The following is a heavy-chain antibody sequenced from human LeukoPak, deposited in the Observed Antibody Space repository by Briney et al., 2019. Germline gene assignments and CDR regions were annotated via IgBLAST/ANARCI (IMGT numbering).Heavy chain of an antibody. CDR3: AREKGDRRLDP. CDR2: ISGSGGST. V-gene: IGHV3-23*01. J-gene: IGHJ5*02. CDR1: GFTFSTYT. D-gene: IGHD2-21*01. Sequence: PGGSLRLSCAASGFTFSTYTMTWVRQAPGEGLEWVSSISGSGGSTYYADSVKGRFTISRHNSKNTLYLQMNSLRAEDTAVYYCAREKGDRRLDPWGQGTLVTVSS.